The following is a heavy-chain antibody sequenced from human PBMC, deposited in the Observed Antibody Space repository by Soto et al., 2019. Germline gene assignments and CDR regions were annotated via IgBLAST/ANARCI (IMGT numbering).Heavy chain of an antibody. V-gene: IGHV1-46*01. D-gene: IGHD3-22*01. CDR1: GYNFTTYY. Sequence: QVQLVQSVAEVTKPGASVTISCKASGYNFTTYYFLWVRQARGHGLESMGIIRPEGRSPIYAHNFQNRVSMTRDTSTITVYLQLSSLRTEDTAVYFCARGSGYCTTKACYFFAFDLWGQGTLVTVSS. CDR3: ARGSGYCTTKACYFFAFDL. CDR2: IRPEGRSP. J-gene: IGHJ5*02.